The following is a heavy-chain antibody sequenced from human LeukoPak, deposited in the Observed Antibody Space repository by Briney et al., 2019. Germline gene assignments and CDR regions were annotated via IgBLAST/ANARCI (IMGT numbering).Heavy chain of an antibody. V-gene: IGHV3-33*01. J-gene: IGHJ4*02. CDR1: GFTFSSYG. CDR2: IWYDGSNK. Sequence: GGSLRLSCAASGFTFSSYGMHWVRQAPGKGLEWVAVIWYDGSNKYYADSVKGRFTISRDNSKNTLYLQMNSLRAEDTAVYYCARGYSGYAVDYWGQGTLVTVSS. D-gene: IGHD5-12*01. CDR3: ARGYSGYAVDY.